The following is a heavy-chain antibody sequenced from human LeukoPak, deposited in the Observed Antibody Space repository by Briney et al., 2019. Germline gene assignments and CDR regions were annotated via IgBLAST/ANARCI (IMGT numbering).Heavy chain of an antibody. Sequence: PSQTLSLTCTVSGGSISSGDYCWSWIRQPPGKGLEWIGYIYYSGSTYYNPSLKSRVTISVDTSKNQFSLKLSSVTAADTAVYYCARSPPGIAAAGTLGSFDPWGQGTLVTVSS. CDR2: IYYSGST. V-gene: IGHV4-30-4*08. CDR3: ARSPPGIAAAGTLGSFDP. J-gene: IGHJ5*02. CDR1: GGSISSGDYC. D-gene: IGHD6-13*01.